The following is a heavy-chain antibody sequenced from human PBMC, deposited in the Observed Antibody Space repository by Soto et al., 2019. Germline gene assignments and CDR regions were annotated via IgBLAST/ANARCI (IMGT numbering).Heavy chain of an antibody. CDR1: GGSISSYY. D-gene: IGHD3-10*01. V-gene: IGHV4-59*08. CDR3: ARLGGRGYGSGSYPGWDAFDI. CDR2: IYYSGST. J-gene: IGHJ3*02. Sequence: SETLSLTCTVSGGSISSYYWSWIRQPPGKGLEWIGYIYYSGSTNYNPSLKSRVTISVDTSKNQFSLKLSSVTAAATAVYYCARLGGRGYGSGSYPGWDAFDIWGQGTMVTVPS.